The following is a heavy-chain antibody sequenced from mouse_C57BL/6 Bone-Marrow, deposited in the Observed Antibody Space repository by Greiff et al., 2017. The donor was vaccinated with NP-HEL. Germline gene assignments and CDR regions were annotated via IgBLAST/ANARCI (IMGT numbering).Heavy chain of an antibody. CDR1: GFTFSSYG. CDR3: ARREFYYGSSYPYYAMDY. CDR2: ISSGGSYT. Sequence: EVQRVESGGDLVKPGGSLKLSCAASGFTFSSYGMSWVRQTPDKRLEWVATISSGGSYTYYPDSVKGRFTISRDNAKNTLYLQMSSLKSEDTAMYYCARREFYYGSSYPYYAMDYWGQGTSVTVSS. V-gene: IGHV5-6*01. D-gene: IGHD1-1*01. J-gene: IGHJ4*01.